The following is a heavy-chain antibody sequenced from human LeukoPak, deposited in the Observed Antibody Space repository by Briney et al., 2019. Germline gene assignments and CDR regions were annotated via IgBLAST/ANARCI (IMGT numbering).Heavy chain of an antibody. CDR3: ARGLAVAVQFDY. CDR1: GFTVSSNY. Sequence: GGSLRLSCAASGFTVSSNYMSWVRQAPGKGLEWVSVIYSGGTTYYADSVKGRFTISRDNSKNTLHLQMNSLRAEDTAVYYCARGLAVAVQFDYWGQGTLVTVSS. CDR2: IYSGGTT. D-gene: IGHD6-19*01. V-gene: IGHV3-53*01. J-gene: IGHJ4*02.